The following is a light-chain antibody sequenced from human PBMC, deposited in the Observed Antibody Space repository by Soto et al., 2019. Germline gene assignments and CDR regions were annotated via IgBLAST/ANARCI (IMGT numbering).Light chain of an antibody. V-gene: IGKV3-15*01. CDR3: QQYNNWPPERT. J-gene: IGKJ1*01. CDR2: GAS. CDR1: QSVSSN. Sequence: EIVMTQSPATLSVSPGEGATLSLRARQSVSSNLAWYQQKPSKAPTLLIYGASTRATGIPARFSGSGSGTEFTLTISSLQSEDFAVYYCQQYNNWPPERTFGQGTKVDIK.